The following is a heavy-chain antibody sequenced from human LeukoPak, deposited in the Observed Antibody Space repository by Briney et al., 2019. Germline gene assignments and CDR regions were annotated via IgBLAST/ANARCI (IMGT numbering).Heavy chain of an antibody. J-gene: IGHJ4*02. CDR1: GFTFSSYA. Sequence: PGGSLRLSCAASGFTFSSYAMHWVRQAPGKGLEWVAVISYDGSNKYYADSVKGRFTISRDNSKNTLYLQMNSLRAEDTAVYSCARVGPIDYGDYPYYFDYWAKEPRVAVSS. V-gene: IGHV3-30-3*01. CDR3: ARVGPIDYGDYPYYFDY. CDR2: ISYDGSNK. D-gene: IGHD4-17*01.